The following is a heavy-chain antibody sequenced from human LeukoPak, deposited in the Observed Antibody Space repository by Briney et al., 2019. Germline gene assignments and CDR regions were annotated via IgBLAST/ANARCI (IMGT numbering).Heavy chain of an antibody. CDR2: IYYSGST. Sequence: SETLSLTCTVSGGSISSSSYYWGWIRQPPGKGLEWIGSIYYSGSTYYNPSLKSRATISVDTSKNQFSLKLSSVTAADTAVYYCARDSRYSSSSSHYYYYYMDVWGKGTTVTVSS. D-gene: IGHD6-6*01. V-gene: IGHV4-39*02. J-gene: IGHJ6*03. CDR3: ARDSRYSSSSSHYYYYYMDV. CDR1: GGSISSSSYY.